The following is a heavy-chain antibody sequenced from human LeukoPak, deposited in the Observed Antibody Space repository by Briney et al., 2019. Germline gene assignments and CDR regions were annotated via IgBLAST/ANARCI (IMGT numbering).Heavy chain of an antibody. Sequence: SETLSLTCTVSGGSISSYYWSWIRQPPGKGLEWIGYIYYSGSTNYNPSLKSRVTISVDTSKNQFSLKLSSVTAADTAVYYCAREDLYCTNGVCYPYFDYWAREPWSPSPQ. V-gene: IGHV4-59*12. J-gene: IGHJ4*02. CDR2: IYYSGST. CDR3: AREDLYCTNGVCYPYFDY. CDR1: GGSISSYY. D-gene: IGHD2-8*01.